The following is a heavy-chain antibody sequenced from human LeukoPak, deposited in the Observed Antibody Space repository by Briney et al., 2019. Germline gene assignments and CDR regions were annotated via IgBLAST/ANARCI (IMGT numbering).Heavy chain of an antibody. Sequence: GGSLRLSCAASGFTFSSYAMSWVRQAPGKGLEWVSAISGSGGSTYYADSVEGRFTISRDNSKNTLYLQMNSLRAEDTAVYYCAKGVSQSSGSSFDYWGQGTRVTVSS. V-gene: IGHV3-23*01. CDR3: AKGVSQSSGSSFDY. D-gene: IGHD3-22*01. CDR2: ISGSGGST. J-gene: IGHJ4*02. CDR1: GFTFSSYA.